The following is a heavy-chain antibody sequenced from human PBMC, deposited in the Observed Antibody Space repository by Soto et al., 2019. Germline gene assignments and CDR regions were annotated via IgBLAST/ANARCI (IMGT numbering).Heavy chain of an antibody. CDR1: GGFI. J-gene: IGHJ4*02. CDR2: IYNSGRY. CDR3: ARTLPNRQLFDS. V-gene: IGHV4-59*01. D-gene: IGHD1-1*01. Sequence: SLETLPLTCTVSGGFIWGWIRQSPDKGLEWIGYIYNSGRYNYNPSLESRLTISIDTSKNQFSLRLASVTAADTAVYYCARTLPNRQLFDSWSQGTLVTVSS.